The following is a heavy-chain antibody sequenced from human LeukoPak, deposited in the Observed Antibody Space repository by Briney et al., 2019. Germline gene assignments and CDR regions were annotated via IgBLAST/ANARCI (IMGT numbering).Heavy chain of an antibody. D-gene: IGHD2-2*01. CDR2: VNPSSISA. CDR1: GYTVTSYY. V-gene: IGHV1-46*01. CDR3: ASVYQHGMDV. Sequence: ASVKVSCKASGYTVTSYYMHWVRQAPGQGLEWMGIVNPSSISASYAQKFQGRDTMTRDTSTSTVSMELSSLRSDDTAVYYCASVYQHGMDVWGQGTTVTVSS. J-gene: IGHJ6*02.